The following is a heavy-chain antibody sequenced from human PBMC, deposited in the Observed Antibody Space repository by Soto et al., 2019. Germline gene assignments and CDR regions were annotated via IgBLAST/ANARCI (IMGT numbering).Heavy chain of an antibody. CDR3: ARHPYYYDSSGYYCPFDY. V-gene: IGHV5-10-1*01. J-gene: IGHJ4*02. CDR2: IDPSDSYT. Sequence: GESLKISCKGSGYSFTSYWISWVRQMPGKGLEWMGRIDPSDSYTNYSPSFQGHVTISADKSISTAYLQWSSLKASDTAMYYCARHPYYYDSSGYYCPFDYWGQGTLVTVSS. CDR1: GYSFTSYW. D-gene: IGHD3-22*01.